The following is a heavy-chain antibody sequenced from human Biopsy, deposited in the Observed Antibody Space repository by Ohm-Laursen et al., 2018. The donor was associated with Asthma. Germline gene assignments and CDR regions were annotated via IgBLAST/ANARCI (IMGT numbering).Heavy chain of an antibody. CDR1: GGSISGFY. CDR2: IYNTGTT. CDR3: ARDFGGWYYFDN. V-gene: IGHV4-59*13. Sequence: TLSLTCTVSGGSISGFYWSWIRQPPGPGLGRVWYIYNTGTTNYNPSLKSRVSISVDTSKNQFSLKLTSVTAADTAVYYCARDFGGWYYFDNWGQGSLVTVSS. J-gene: IGHJ4*02. D-gene: IGHD3-3*01.